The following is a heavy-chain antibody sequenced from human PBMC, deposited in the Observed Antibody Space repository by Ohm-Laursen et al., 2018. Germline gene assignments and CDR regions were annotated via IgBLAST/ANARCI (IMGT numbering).Heavy chain of an antibody. CDR3: AKDRRSSWYSFDY. V-gene: IGHV3-23*01. Sequence: LTLTFAASGFTFSNYVMSWVRQAPGKGLEWVSTISDSGGSTYYADSVKGRFTISRDNSKNTLYLQMSSLRAEDMAVYYCAKDRRSSWYSFDYWGQGTLVTVSS. D-gene: IGHD6-13*01. CDR2: ISDSGGST. CDR1: GFTFSNYV. J-gene: IGHJ4*02.